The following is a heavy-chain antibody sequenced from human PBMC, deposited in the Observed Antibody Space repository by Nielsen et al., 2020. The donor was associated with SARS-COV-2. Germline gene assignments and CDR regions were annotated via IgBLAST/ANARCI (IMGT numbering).Heavy chain of an antibody. CDR2: IYYSGST. D-gene: IGHD3-3*01. Sequence: SETLSLTCTVSGGSISSSSYYWGWIRQPPGKGLEWIGSIYYSGSTYYNPSLKSRVTISVDTSKNQFSLKLSSVTAADTAVYYCARGPLYDFWSGYSFYYYYYGMDVWGQGTTVTVSS. CDR1: GGSISSSSYY. J-gene: IGHJ6*02. V-gene: IGHV4-39*01. CDR3: ARGPLYDFWSGYSFYYYYYGMDV.